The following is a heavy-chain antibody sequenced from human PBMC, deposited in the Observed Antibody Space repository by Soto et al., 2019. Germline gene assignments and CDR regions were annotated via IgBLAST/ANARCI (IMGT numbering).Heavy chain of an antibody. CDR2: IYNSGDT. V-gene: IGHV4-59*02. D-gene: IGHD3-3*02. J-gene: IGHJ4*02. CDR1: GVSVSTFY. Sequence: SETLSLTCTVTGVSVSTFYWSWIRQSPGKGLESMGYIYNSGDTNYNPSLKSRTSISVHTSKNQFSLKLFSVTAADTAAYYCAAYLRPVIFTQFGYPPISFAYSCPGTL. CDR3: AAYLRPVIFTQFGYPPISFAY.